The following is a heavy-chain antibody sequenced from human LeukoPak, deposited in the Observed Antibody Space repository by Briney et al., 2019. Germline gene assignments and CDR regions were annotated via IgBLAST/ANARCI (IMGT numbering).Heavy chain of an antibody. D-gene: IGHD3-3*01. Sequence: SVKVSCKASGGTFSSYAISWVRQAPGQGLEWMGRIIPILGIANYAQKFQGRVTITADKSTSTAYMELSSLRSEDTAVYCCARDRVEIFGDYWGQGTLVTVSS. CDR1: GGTFSSYA. V-gene: IGHV1-69*04. J-gene: IGHJ4*02. CDR2: IIPILGIA. CDR3: ARDRVEIFGDY.